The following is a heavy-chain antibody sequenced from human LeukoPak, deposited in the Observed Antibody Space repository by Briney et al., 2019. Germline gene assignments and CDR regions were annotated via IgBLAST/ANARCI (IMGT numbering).Heavy chain of an antibody. Sequence: ASVKVSCKASGFTFTSSAMQWVRQARGQRFEWIGWIVVGSGNTNYAQKFQERVTITRDMSTSTAYMELSSLRSEDTAVYYCAARYYYDSSGYTYWGQGTLVTVSS. CDR1: GFTFTSSA. J-gene: IGHJ4*02. D-gene: IGHD3-22*01. V-gene: IGHV1-58*02. CDR3: AARYYYDSSGYTY. CDR2: IVVGSGNT.